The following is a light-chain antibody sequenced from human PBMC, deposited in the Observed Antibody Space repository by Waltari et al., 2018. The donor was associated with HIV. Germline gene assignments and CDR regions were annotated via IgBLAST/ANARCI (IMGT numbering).Light chain of an antibody. Sequence: QAVVTQEPSLTVSPGETVTLTSGSTSEIVTSSHHPYWFQKKPSQAPRTLISDTSHMNSWTPARFSGALFGGKAALTLSGAQPEDEAEYYCLLSFGGGHVAFGGGTKLTVL. CDR1: SEIVTSSHH. CDR2: DTS. CDR3: LLSFGGGHVA. J-gene: IGLJ2*01. V-gene: IGLV7-46*01.